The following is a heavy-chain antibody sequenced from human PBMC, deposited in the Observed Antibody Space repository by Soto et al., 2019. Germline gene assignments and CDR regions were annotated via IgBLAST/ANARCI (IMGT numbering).Heavy chain of an antibody. V-gene: IGHV1-2*02. J-gene: IGHJ4*02. CDR2: INPKSGGT. CDR3: ARDLAKGGGSAGFDY. D-gene: IGHD1-26*01. CDR1: GYTFTVYY. Sequence: ASVKVSCKASGYTFTVYYMHWVRQAPGQGLEWMGWINPKSGGTMYPQKFQGRVTMTWDTSISTAYMALTRLRSDDTAVYYCARDLAKGGGSAGFDYWGQGTLVTISS.